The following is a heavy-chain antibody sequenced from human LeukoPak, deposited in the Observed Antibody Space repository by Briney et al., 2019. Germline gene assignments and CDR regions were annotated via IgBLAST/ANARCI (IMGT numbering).Heavy chain of an antibody. V-gene: IGHV1-69*04. CDR2: IIPIFGIA. D-gene: IGHD6-25*01. Sequence: SVKVSCKASGGTFSSYAISWVRQAPGQGLEWMGRIIPIFGIANYAQKFQGRVTITADKSTSTAYMELSSLRSEDTAVYYCARGDYWRSSADINWMDVWGQGTTVTASS. CDR1: GGTFSSYA. CDR3: ARGDYWRSSADINWMDV. J-gene: IGHJ6*02.